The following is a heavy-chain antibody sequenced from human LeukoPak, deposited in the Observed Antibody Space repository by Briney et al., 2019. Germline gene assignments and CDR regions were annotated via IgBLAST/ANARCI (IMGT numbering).Heavy chain of an antibody. CDR2: ISGSGGST. CDR3: AKDPLSLHYYDSSGYPPAY. Sequence: QPGGSLLLSCAASGFTFSSYAMSWVRQAPGKGLEWVSAISGSGGSTYYADSVKGRFTISRDNSKNTLYLQMKSLRAEDTAVYYCAKDPLSLHYYDSSGYPPAYGGQGTLSPSPQ. J-gene: IGHJ4*02. D-gene: IGHD3-22*01. V-gene: IGHV3-23*01. CDR1: GFTFSSYA.